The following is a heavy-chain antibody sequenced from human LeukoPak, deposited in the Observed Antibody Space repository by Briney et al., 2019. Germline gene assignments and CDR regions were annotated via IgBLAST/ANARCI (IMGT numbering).Heavy chain of an antibody. Sequence: SETLSLTCTVSGGSISSYYWSWIRQPPGKGLEWIGYIYYSGSTNYNPSLKSRVTISVDTSKNQFSLKLSSVTAADTAVYYCARDIRGLDYGDLTLDYWGQGTLVTVSS. D-gene: IGHD4-17*01. CDR2: IYYSGST. CDR1: GGSISSYY. J-gene: IGHJ4*02. CDR3: ARDIRGLDYGDLTLDY. V-gene: IGHV4-59*12.